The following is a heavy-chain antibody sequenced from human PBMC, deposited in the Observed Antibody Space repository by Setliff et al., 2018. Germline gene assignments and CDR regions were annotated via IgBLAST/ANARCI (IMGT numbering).Heavy chain of an antibody. V-gene: IGHV4-61*01. Sequence: PSETLSLTCTVSGGSVGNSYYYWNWIRQPPGKGLEWIGYVYYSGTAYYNPSLKSRVTVIVDTSKNQFSLRLSSVTAADTAVYYCARGGTFRYFDYWGQGTPVTVSS. D-gene: IGHD5-12*01. CDR2: VYYSGTA. CDR3: ARGGTFRYFDY. J-gene: IGHJ4*02. CDR1: GGSVGNSYYY.